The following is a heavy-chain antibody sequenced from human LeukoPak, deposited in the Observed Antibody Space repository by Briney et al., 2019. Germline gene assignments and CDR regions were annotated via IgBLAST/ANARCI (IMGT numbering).Heavy chain of an antibody. V-gene: IGHV3-66*01. Sequence: PGGSLRLSCAASGFTVSNNYMTWVRQAPGKGLEWVSVIYSGGSTYYADSVKGRFTISRDNSKNMLYLQMISLRAEDTALYYCARGMALSFDSWGQGTLVTVSS. J-gene: IGHJ4*02. D-gene: IGHD5-24*01. CDR2: IYSGGST. CDR3: ARGMALSFDS. CDR1: GFTVSNNY.